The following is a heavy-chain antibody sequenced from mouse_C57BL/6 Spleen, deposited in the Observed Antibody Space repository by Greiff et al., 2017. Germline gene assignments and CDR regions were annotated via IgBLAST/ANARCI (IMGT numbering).Heavy chain of an antibody. D-gene: IGHD2-5*01. CDR1: GFSLTSYG. Sequence: VKLQESGPGLVAPSQSLSITCTVSGFSLTSYGVHWVRQPPGKGLEWRVVIWSDGSTTYNSALKSRLSISKDNSKSQVFLKMNSLQTDDTAMYYCARHKGGYSNWYFDVWGTGTTVTVSS. V-gene: IGHV2-6-1*01. CDR2: IWSDGST. CDR3: ARHKGGYSNWYFDV. J-gene: IGHJ1*03.